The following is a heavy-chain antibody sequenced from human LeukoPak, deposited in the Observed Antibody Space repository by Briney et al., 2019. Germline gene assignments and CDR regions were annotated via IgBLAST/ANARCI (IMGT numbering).Heavy chain of an antibody. CDR2: VSTYNGNT. J-gene: IGHJ4*02. V-gene: IGHV1-18*04. CDR1: GYTFTSHG. CDR3: ARDVDTATDQINDY. D-gene: IGHD5-18*01. Sequence: ASVKVSCKASGYTFTSHGISWVRQAPGQGLDWMGWVSTYNGNTNYVPKYQGRVTMTTDTSTSTAYMELRSLRSDDTAVYYCARDVDTATDQINDYWGQGTLVTVSS.